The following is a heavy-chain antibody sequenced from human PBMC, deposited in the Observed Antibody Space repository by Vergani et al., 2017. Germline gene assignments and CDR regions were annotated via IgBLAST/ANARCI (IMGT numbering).Heavy chain of an antibody. J-gene: IGHJ6*02. CDR1: GGSISSYY. CDR3: AKANPRDSGYDYLYYYHAMDV. D-gene: IGHD5-12*01. V-gene: IGHV4-59*01. Sequence: QVQLQESGPGLVKPSETLSLTCTVSGGSISSYYWSWFRQPPGKGLEWFGYIYYSGSTNYNPSLKSRVTISVDTSKNQFSLKLSTVTAADTAVYYCAKANPRDSGYDYLYYYHAMDVWGQGTTVTVSS. CDR2: IYYSGST.